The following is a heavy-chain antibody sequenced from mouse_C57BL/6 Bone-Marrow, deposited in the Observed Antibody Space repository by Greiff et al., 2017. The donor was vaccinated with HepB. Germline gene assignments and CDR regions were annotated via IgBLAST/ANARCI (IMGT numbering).Heavy chain of an antibody. D-gene: IGHD2-2*01. CDR1: GFNIKDDY. CDR2: IDPENGDT. J-gene: IGHJ2*01. CDR3: TTEYGYLFDY. V-gene: IGHV14-4*01. Sequence: EVQLQQSGAELVRPGASVKLSCTASGFNIKDDYMHWVKQRPEQGLEWIGWIDPENGDTEYASKFQGKATITADTSSNTAYLQLSSLTSEDTAVYYCTTEYGYLFDYWGQGTTLTVSS.